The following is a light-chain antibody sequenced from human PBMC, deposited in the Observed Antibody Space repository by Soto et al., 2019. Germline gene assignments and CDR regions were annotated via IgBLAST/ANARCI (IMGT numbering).Light chain of an antibody. Sequence: DIQMTQSPSTLSASVGDRVTITCRASQSISSWWAWYQQKPGKAPKVLIYKASSLERGVPSRFSGSGSVTEFTLTISSLQPDDFATYYCQQYNSYPITFGQGTRLEIK. CDR1: QSISSW. CDR3: QQYNSYPIT. CDR2: KAS. V-gene: IGKV1-5*03. J-gene: IGKJ5*01.